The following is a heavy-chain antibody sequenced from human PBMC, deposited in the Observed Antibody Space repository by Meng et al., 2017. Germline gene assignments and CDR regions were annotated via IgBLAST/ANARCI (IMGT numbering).Heavy chain of an antibody. CDR3: ARDIAGCFGY. D-gene: IGHD6-13*01. V-gene: IGHV1-69*01. J-gene: IGHJ4*02. CDR1: GGTISSYA. Sequence: QWQLGEAGAEVRKPGSSVKVSCKAAGGTISSYAISWVRQAPGQGLEWMGGIIPIFGTANYAQKFQGRVTNTADESTSTAYMELSSLRSEDTAVYYCARDIAGCFGYWGQGTLVTVSS. CDR2: IIPIFGTA.